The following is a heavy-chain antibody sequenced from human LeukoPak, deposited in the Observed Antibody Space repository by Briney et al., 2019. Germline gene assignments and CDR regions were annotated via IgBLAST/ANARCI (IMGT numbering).Heavy chain of an antibody. CDR3: AKVGNGHYYDSSGYLY. CDR2: ISYDGSDK. Sequence: PGGSLRLSCAASGFTFSSYGMHWVRQAPGKGLEWMTVISYDGSDKYYADSVKGRFTISRDNSKNTLYLQMNSLRAEDTAVYYCAKVGNGHYYDSSGYLYWGQGTLVTVSS. D-gene: IGHD3-22*01. CDR1: GFTFSSYG. V-gene: IGHV3-30*18. J-gene: IGHJ4*02.